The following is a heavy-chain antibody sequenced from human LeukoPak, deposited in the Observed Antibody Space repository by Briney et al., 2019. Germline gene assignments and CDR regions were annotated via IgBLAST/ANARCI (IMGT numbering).Heavy chain of an antibody. D-gene: IGHD4-11*01. J-gene: IGHJ6*03. CDR2: ISYDGSNK. CDR3: ASEGHTVTVDRPTKNYYYYYYMDV. Sequence: GRSLRLSCAASGFTFSSYAMHWVRQAPGKGLEWVAVISYDGSNKYYADSVKGRFTISRDNSKNTLYLQMNSLRAEDTAVYYCASEGHTVTVDRPTKNYYYYYYMDVWGKGTTVTVSS. V-gene: IGHV3-30*01. CDR1: GFTFSSYA.